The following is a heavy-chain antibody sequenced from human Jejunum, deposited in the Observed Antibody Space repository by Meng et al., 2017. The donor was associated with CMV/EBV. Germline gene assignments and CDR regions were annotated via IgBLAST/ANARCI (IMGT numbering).Heavy chain of an antibody. D-gene: IGHD4-17*01. J-gene: IGHJ4*02. CDR3: ARVRTVTSPFDL. CDR1: GYTFTGYY. V-gene: IGHV1-2*02. Sequence: QVQLVQSGAEVKKPGASVKVSCKASGYTFTGYYLYWVRQAPGQRIECMGWNNPHSGGTNFAQKFRGRVTMTRDTSMSTAFMELSGLTSDDTAVYYCARVRTVTSPFDLWGQGTLVTVSS. CDR2: NNPHSGGT.